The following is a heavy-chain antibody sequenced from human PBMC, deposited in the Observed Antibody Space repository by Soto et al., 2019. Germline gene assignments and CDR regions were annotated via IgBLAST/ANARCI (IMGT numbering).Heavy chain of an antibody. Sequence: KPSETLSLTCAVYGGSFSGYYWTWIRQPPGKGLEWVGEIGHSGSATYSPSLKSRVTISVDTSKNQFSLKLSSVTAADTAVYYCARDSHTYYYDSSGWDAFDIWGQGTMVTVSS. J-gene: IGHJ3*02. V-gene: IGHV4-34*01. CDR2: IGHSGSA. CDR3: ARDSHTYYYDSSGWDAFDI. D-gene: IGHD3-22*01. CDR1: GGSFSGYY.